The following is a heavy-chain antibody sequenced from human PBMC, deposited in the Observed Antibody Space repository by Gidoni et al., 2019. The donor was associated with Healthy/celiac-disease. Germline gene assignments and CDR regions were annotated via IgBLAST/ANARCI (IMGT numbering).Heavy chain of an antibody. Sequence: EVQLLESGGGLVQPGGSLRLSCAAFGFTFSSYAMSWVRQAPGKGLEWVSAISGSGGSTYYADSVKGRFTISRDNSKNTLYLQMNSLRAEDTAVYYCAKDLDRGYDRGNAFDIWGQGTMVTVSS. CDR1: GFTFSSYA. V-gene: IGHV3-23*01. CDR3: AKDLDRGYDRGNAFDI. CDR2: ISGSGGST. D-gene: IGHD5-12*01. J-gene: IGHJ3*02.